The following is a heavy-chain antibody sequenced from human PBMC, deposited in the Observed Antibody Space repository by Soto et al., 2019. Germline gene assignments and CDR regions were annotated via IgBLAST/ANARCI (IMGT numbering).Heavy chain of an antibody. CDR3: ARQMAILRYFDWLYYGMDV. J-gene: IGHJ6*02. V-gene: IGHV4-39*01. CDR2: IYYSGST. Sequence: PSETLSLTCTVSGGSISSSSYYWGWIRQPPGKGLEWIGSIYYSGSTYYNPSLKSRVTISVDTSKNQFSLKLSSVTAADTAVYYCARQMAILRYFDWLYYGMDVWGQGTTVTVSS. D-gene: IGHD3-9*01. CDR1: GGSISSSSYY.